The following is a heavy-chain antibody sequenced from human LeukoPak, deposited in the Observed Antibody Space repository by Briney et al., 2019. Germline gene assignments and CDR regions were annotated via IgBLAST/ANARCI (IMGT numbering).Heavy chain of an antibody. CDR2: ISAYNGNT. J-gene: IGHJ6*02. V-gene: IGHV1-18*01. D-gene: IGHD3-10*01. Sequence: ASVKVSCKASGYTFTSYGISWVRQAPGQGLEWMGWISAYNGNTNYAQKFQGRVTITADKSTSTAYMELSSLRSEDTAVYYCARERGFGNTPFYYYYYGMDVWGQGTTVTVSS. CDR3: ARERGFGNTPFYYYYYGMDV. CDR1: GYTFTSYG.